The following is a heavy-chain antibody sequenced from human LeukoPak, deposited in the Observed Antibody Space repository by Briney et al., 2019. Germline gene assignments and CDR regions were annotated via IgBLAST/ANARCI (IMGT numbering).Heavy chain of an antibody. Sequence: SETLSLTCTVSGGSISSYYWSWIRQPPGKGLEWIGEINHSGSTNYNPSLKSRVTISVDTSKNQFSLKLSSVTAADTAVYYCARVLGSSLWSDYWGQGTLVTVSS. CDR2: INHSGST. CDR1: GGSISSYY. D-gene: IGHD6-6*01. V-gene: IGHV4-34*01. J-gene: IGHJ4*02. CDR3: ARVLGSSLWSDY.